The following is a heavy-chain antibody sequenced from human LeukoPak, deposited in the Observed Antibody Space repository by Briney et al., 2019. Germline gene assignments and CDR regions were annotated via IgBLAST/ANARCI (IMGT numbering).Heavy chain of an antibody. J-gene: IGHJ3*02. CDR2: IYYSGST. D-gene: IGHD5-24*01. CDR1: GGSISSYY. V-gene: IGHV4-59*01. CDR3: ARERDEMATNYAGAFDI. Sequence: PSETLSLTCTVSGGSISSYYWSWIRQLPGKGLEWIGYIYYSGSTNYNPSLKSRVTISVDTSKNQFSLKLSSVTAADTAVYYGARERDEMATNYAGAFDIWGQGTMVTVSS.